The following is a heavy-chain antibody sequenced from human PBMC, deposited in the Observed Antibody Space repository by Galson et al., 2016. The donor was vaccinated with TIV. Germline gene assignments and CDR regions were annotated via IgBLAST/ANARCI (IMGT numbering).Heavy chain of an antibody. D-gene: IGHD1-26*01. V-gene: IGHV3-13*04. Sequence: LRLSCAASGFPFSSYDMHWVRQGIGKGLEWVSGIGTVGDTYYPASVKGRFSISREDAKNSLYLQMNSLRAGDTAIYYCVRAPFSGNYYYFDYWGQGILVTVSS. CDR3: VRAPFSGNYYYFDY. CDR1: GFPFSSYD. J-gene: IGHJ4*02. CDR2: IGTVGDT.